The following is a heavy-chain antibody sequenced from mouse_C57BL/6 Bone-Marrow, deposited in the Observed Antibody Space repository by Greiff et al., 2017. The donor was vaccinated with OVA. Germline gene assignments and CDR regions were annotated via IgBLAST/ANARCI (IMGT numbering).Heavy chain of an antibody. CDR3: APNWDFDY. Sequence: VQLQQSGAELVKPGASVKLSCTASGFNITDYYMHWVKQRTEQGLEWIGRIDPEDGETKYAPKFPGKATITADTSSNTAYLQLSSLTSEDTAVYYCAPNWDFDYWGQGTTLTVSS. J-gene: IGHJ2*01. D-gene: IGHD4-1*01. CDR2: IDPEDGET. V-gene: IGHV14-2*01. CDR1: GFNITDYY.